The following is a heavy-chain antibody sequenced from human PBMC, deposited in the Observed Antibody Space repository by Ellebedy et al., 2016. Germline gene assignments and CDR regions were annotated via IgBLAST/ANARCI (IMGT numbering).Heavy chain of an antibody. Sequence: GGSLRLSCTASGFTFGDYAMSWFRQAPGKGLEWVGFIRMKAYGGTTDYAASVKGRFTISRDDSKSIAYLQMNSLKTEDTAVYYCTRRADNSGRFDSWGQGTLVTVSS. J-gene: IGHJ4*02. V-gene: IGHV3-49*03. CDR2: IRMKAYGGTT. D-gene: IGHD3-22*01. CDR1: GFTFGDYA. CDR3: TRRADNSGRFDS.